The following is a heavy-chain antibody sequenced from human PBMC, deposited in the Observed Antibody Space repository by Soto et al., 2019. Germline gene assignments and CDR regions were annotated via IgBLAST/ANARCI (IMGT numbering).Heavy chain of an antibody. J-gene: IGHJ4*02. CDR2: ISYDGSNK. D-gene: IGHD3-10*01. CDR1: GFAFSSYA. V-gene: IGHV3-30-3*01. CDR3: ARDLSGSGD. Sequence: QVQLVESGGGVVQPGRSLRLSCAASGFAFSSYAMHWVRQAPGKGPEWVAVISYDGSNKYYADSVKGRFTISRDNSKNTLYLQMNSLRAEDTAVNYCARDLSGSGDWGQGTLVTVSS.